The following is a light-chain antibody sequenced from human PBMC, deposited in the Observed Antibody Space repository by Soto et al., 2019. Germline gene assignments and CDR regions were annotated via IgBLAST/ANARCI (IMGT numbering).Light chain of an antibody. CDR3: QQYNSYPYT. CDR2: KAS. J-gene: IGKJ2*01. V-gene: IGKV1-5*03. CDR1: QSISSW. Sequence: DIPMTQSPSTLSASVGDRVTITCRASQSISSWLAWYQQKPGKAPKVLIYKASSLESGVPSRFSGSGFGTEFTLTISSLQPDDFATYYCQQYNSYPYTFGQGTKLEIK.